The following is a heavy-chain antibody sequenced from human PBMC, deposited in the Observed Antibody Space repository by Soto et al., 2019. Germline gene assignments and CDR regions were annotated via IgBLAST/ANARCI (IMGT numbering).Heavy chain of an antibody. D-gene: IGHD7-27*01. V-gene: IGHV4-30-4*01. CDR1: GVSISTVNYW. J-gene: IGHJ4*02. Sequence: QVQLQESGPGLVKPSQTLSLTCTVSGVSISTVNYWWSWIRQSPDMGLEWIGHIYNGGRTYNNPSFGSPVTMSVDTSKNQLSLPLSSVSAADTAVYYCARGPSGDKVDSWGQGTLVTVSS. CDR3: ARGPSGDKVDS. CDR2: IYNGGRT.